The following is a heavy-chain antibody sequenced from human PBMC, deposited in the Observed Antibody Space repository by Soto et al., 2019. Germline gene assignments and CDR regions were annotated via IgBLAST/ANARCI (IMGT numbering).Heavy chain of an antibody. Sequence: QVQLVQSGAEVEKPGSSVMVSCKASGGTFSTYAISWVRQAPGQGLEWMGGIIPIFGTASYAQKFQGRVTITADESTSTAYMELRSLTSEDTAVYYCARSLGLEYYYGMDVWGQGTTVTVSS. J-gene: IGHJ6*02. D-gene: IGHD1-1*01. CDR1: GGTFSTYA. CDR2: IIPIFGTA. V-gene: IGHV1-69*12. CDR3: ARSLGLEYYYGMDV.